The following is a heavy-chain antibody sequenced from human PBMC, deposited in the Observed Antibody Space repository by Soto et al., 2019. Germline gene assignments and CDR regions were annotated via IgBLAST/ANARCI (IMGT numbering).Heavy chain of an antibody. CDR1: GYTFTGYY. CDR2: VNPNSGGT. Sequence: GASVKVSSKASGYTFTGYYMHWVRQAPGQGLEWMGWVNPNSGGTNYAQKFQGWVTMTRDTSISTAYMELSRLRSDDTAVYYCARADDYYYYYMDVWGKGTTVTVSS. J-gene: IGHJ6*03. V-gene: IGHV1-2*04. CDR3: ARADDYYYYYMDV.